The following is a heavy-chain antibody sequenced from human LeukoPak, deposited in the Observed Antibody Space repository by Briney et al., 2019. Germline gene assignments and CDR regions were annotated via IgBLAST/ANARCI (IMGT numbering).Heavy chain of an antibody. Sequence: PSETLSLTCTVSGGYISGYYWSWIRQPPGKGLEWIGYVYYSGSANYNPSLKSRVTISVDTSKNQFSLKLSSVTAADTAVYYCARHEKLGQFDYWGQGTLVTVSS. D-gene: IGHD3-10*01. J-gene: IGHJ4*02. V-gene: IGHV4-59*08. CDR2: VYYSGSA. CDR3: ARHEKLGQFDY. CDR1: GGYISGYY.